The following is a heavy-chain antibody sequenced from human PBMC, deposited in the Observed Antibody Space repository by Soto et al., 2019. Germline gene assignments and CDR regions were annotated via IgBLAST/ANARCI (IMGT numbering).Heavy chain of an antibody. CDR3: ARAHALMCWYDP. CDR1: GFTFSSYE. Sequence: GSLRLSCAASGFTFSSYEMNCVRQAPGKGLEWVSYISSSGSTIYYADSVKGRFTISRDNAKNSLYLQMNSLRAEDTAVYYCARAHALMCWYDPWGQGTMVTVFS. J-gene: IGHJ5*02. CDR2: ISSSGSTI. D-gene: IGHD2-8*01. V-gene: IGHV3-48*03.